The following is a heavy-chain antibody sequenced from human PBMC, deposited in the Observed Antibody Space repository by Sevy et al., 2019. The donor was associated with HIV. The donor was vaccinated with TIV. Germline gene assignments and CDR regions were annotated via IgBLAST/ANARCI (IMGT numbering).Heavy chain of an antibody. CDR3: VKDRRTLLSYSSGRDFDY. CDR2: ISSNGGST. V-gene: IGHV3-64D*06. Sequence: GGSLRLSCSASGFTFSSYAMHWVRQAPGKGLEYVSAISSNGGSTYYADSVKGRFTISRDNSKNTLYLQMSRLRAEDTALYYCVKDRRTLLSYSSGRDFDYWGQGTLVTVSS. CDR1: GFTFSSYA. J-gene: IGHJ4*02. D-gene: IGHD6-19*01.